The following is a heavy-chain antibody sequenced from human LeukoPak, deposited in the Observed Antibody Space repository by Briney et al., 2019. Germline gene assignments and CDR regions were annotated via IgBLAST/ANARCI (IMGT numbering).Heavy chain of an antibody. J-gene: IGHJ6*03. D-gene: IGHD3-10*01. Sequence: GGSLRLSCAASGFTLSSYAMSWVRQAPGKGLEWVSSISASGGSTNYADSVKGRFTISRDNSKNTVYLKMNSLRAEDTAVYYCAKVMKGSERLTMVRGVIIKTAGLYYMDVWGKGTTVTVPS. CDR3: AKVMKGSERLTMVRGVIIKTAGLYYMDV. CDR2: ISASGGST. V-gene: IGHV3-23*01. CDR1: GFTLSSYA.